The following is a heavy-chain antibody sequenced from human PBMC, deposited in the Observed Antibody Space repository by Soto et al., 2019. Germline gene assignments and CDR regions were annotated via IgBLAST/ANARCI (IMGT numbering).Heavy chain of an antibody. V-gene: IGHV1-2*04. CDR3: ARGDSTDCSNGVCSFFYNHDTVV. D-gene: IGHD2-8*01. CDR2: INPKSGGT. CDR1: GYSFTDYH. J-gene: IGHJ6*02. Sequence: SVKVSCKASGYSFTDYHIHWVRQAPGQGLEWLGRINPKSGGTSTAQKFQGWVTMTTDTSISTASMELTRLTSDDTAIYYCARGDSTDCSNGVCSFFYNHDTVVWGQGTTVTVSS.